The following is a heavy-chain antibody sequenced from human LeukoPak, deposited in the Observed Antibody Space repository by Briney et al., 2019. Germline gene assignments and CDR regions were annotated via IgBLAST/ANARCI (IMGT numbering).Heavy chain of an antibody. J-gene: IGHJ4*02. D-gene: IGHD1-1*01. CDR1: GGSFSSGSFH. Sequence: SETLSLTCTVSGGSFSSGSFHWSWIRQPAGKGLEWIGHIYSSGSTIYNPSLKSRVTISVDTSKDQFSLKLSSVTAADTAVFYCARGMGTAILDWGQGTLVTVSS. V-gene: IGHV4-61*09. CDR2: IYSSGST. CDR3: ARGMGTAILD.